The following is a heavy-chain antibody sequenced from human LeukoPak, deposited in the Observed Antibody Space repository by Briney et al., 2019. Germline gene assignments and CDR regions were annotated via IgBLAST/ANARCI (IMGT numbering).Heavy chain of an antibody. Sequence: GGSLRLSCVASGFTFSTYSMNWVRQAPGKGLEWVSGISWNSGSIGYADSVKGRFTISRDNAKNSLYLQMNSLRAEDTALYYCAKDQESRIVGAVDYWGQGTLVTVSS. D-gene: IGHD1-26*01. CDR1: GFTFSTYS. CDR2: ISWNSGSI. V-gene: IGHV3-9*01. J-gene: IGHJ4*02. CDR3: AKDQESRIVGAVDY.